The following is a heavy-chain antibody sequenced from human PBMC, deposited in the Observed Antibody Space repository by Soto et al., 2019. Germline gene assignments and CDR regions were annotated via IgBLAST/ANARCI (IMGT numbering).Heavy chain of an antibody. D-gene: IGHD3-3*01. Sequence: PSLRISFPCAVCGDCLNISVWSLFLKTPRKALEWIGSIYYSGSTNYTPSLRSRVTISVDTSKNQFSLTLSSVTAADTGVYYCTRFLFDDIWSGTAPYYDMGVRGKGTTGTVSS. J-gene: IGHJ6*03. CDR2: IYYSGST. CDR1: GDCLNISV. CDR3: TRFLFDDIWSGTAPYYDMGV. V-gene: IGHV4-59*01.